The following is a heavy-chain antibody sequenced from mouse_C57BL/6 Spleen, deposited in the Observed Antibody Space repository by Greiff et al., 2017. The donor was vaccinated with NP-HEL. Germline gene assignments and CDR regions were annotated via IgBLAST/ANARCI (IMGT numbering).Heavy chain of an antibody. CDR2: IWGVGST. CDR1: GFSLTSYG. D-gene: IGHD1-1*01. Sequence: VKLQESGPGLVAPSQSLSITCTVSGFSLTSYGVDWVRQSPGKGLEWLGVIWGVGSTNYNSALKSRLSISKDNSKSQVFLKMNSLQTDDTAMYYCARSYYGSSPGFAYWGQGTLVTVSA. V-gene: IGHV2-6*01. J-gene: IGHJ3*01. CDR3: ARSYYGSSPGFAY.